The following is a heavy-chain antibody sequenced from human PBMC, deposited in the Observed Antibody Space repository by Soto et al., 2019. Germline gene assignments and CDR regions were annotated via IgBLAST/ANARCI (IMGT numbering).Heavy chain of an antibody. CDR1: GGSISSYY. J-gene: IGHJ5*02. D-gene: IGHD3-3*01. CDR3: ARDRAYDFWSGYHWFDP. Sequence: SETLSLTXTVSGGSISSYYWSWIRQPPGKGLEWIGYIYYSGSTNYNPSLKSRVTISVDTSKNQFSLKLSSVTAADTAVYYCARDRAYDFWSGYHWFDPWGQGTLVTVSS. V-gene: IGHV4-59*01. CDR2: IYYSGST.